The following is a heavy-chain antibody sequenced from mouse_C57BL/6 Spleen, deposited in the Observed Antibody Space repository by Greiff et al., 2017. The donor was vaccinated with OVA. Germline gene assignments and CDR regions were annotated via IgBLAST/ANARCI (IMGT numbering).Heavy chain of an antibody. D-gene: IGHD2-4*01. Sequence: VQLQQSGPELVKPGASVKMSCKASGYTFTDYNMHWVKQSHGKSLEWIGYINPNNGGTSYNQKFKGKATLTVNKSSSTAYMELRSLTSEDSAVYYCARDDYDDGYAMDYWGQGTSVTVSS. CDR3: ARDDYDDGYAMDY. CDR1: GYTFTDYN. CDR2: INPNNGGT. V-gene: IGHV1-22*01. J-gene: IGHJ4*01.